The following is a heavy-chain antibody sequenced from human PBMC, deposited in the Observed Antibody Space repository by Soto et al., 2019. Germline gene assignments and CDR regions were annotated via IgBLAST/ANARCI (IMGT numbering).Heavy chain of an antibody. J-gene: IGHJ6*02. CDR3: ARGGRLGNYDFWSGANYYYYGMDV. CDR1: GFTFIGCN. D-gene: IGHD3-3*01. CDR2: IGSSSSSM. V-gene: IGHV3-48*02. Sequence: GGSLSLSCAASGFTFIGCNMNWVRQAPGKGLEWVSYIGSSSSSMYYADSVKGRFTISRDNAKNSLYLQMNSLRDEDTAVYYCARGGRLGNYDFWSGANYYYYGMDVWGQGTTVTVSS.